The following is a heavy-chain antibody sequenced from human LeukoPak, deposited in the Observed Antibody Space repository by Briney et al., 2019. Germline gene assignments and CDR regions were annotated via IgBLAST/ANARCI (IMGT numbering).Heavy chain of an antibody. J-gene: IGHJ4*02. CDR2: INPSGGST. D-gene: IGHD3-22*01. CDR1: GYTFTSYY. V-gene: IGHV1-46*01. CDR3: ARGDYYYDSSGYSHFDY. Sequence: ASVKVSCKASGYTFTSYYMHWVRQAPGQGLEWMGIINPSGGSTSYAQKFQGSVTMTRDTSTSTVYMELSSLRSEDTAVYYCARGDYYYDSSGYSHFDYWGQGTLVTVSS.